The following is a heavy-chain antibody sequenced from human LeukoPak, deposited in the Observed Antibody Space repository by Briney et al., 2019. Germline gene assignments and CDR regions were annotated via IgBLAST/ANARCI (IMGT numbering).Heavy chain of an antibody. J-gene: IGHJ4*02. CDR1: GGTFNNYA. V-gene: IGHV1-69*04. Sequence: ASVKVSCKTSGGTFNNYAISWVRQAPGQGPEWMGRVVPMFGIRNYPQTFRGRVNITADKATNTVYMELRSLRAEDTAIYYCATEPSRSYSFDHLDFWGLGTPVTVSS. CDR2: VVPMFGIR. D-gene: IGHD5-12*01. CDR3: ATEPSRSYSFDHLDF.